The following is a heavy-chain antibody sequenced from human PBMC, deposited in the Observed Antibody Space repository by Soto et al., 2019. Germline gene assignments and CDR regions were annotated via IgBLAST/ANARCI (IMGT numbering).Heavy chain of an antibody. V-gene: IGHV4-59*08. CDR1: GGSISSYY. Sequence: LSLTCTVSGGSISSYYWSWIRQPPGKGLEWIGYIYYSGSTNYNPSLKSRVTISVDTSKNQFSLKLSSVTAADTAVYYCARRRWEVISVAGTGGDWFDPWGQGTLVTVSS. J-gene: IGHJ5*02. CDR2: IYYSGST. CDR3: ARRRWEVISVAGTGGDWFDP. D-gene: IGHD6-13*01.